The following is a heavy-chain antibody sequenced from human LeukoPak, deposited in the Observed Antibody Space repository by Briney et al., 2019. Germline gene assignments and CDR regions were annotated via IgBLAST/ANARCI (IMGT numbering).Heavy chain of an antibody. V-gene: IGHV3-7*01. CDR1: GFIFSSYW. D-gene: IGHD6-13*01. Sequence: PGGSLRLSCAASGFIFSSYWMSWVRQAPGKGLEGVANIDQDGSEKYYVDSVKGRFTIFRDNAKNSLYLQMNSLRVEDTAVYYCARVGAPGTADYWGQGTLVTVSS. CDR3: ARVGAPGTADY. CDR2: IDQDGSEK. J-gene: IGHJ4*02.